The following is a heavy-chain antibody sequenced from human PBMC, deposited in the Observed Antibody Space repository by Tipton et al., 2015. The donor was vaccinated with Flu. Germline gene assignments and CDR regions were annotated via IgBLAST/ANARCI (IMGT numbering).Heavy chain of an antibody. V-gene: IGHV3-30*02. J-gene: IGHJ6*02. Sequence: SLRLSCAASGFTFSHFGIHWVRQAPGKGLEWVAFIRFDGSNEDYADSVKGRFTISRDNSKNTLYVQMNRLRAEDTAVYYCAKVLSPGASGYGMDVWGQGTTVTVSS. CDR1: GFTFSHFG. CDR2: IRFDGSNE. D-gene: IGHD6-25*01. CDR3: AKVLSPGASGYGMDV.